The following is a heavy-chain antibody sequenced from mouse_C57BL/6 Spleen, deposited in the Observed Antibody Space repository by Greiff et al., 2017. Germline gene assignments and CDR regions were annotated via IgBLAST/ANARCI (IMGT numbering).Heavy chain of an antibody. Sequence: VQLQQSGPELVKPGASVKISCKASGYSFTGYYMNWVKQSPEKSLEWIGEINPSTGGTTYNQKFKAKATLTVDKSSSTAYMQLKSLTSEDSAVYYCASRGDPDYWGQGTTLTVSS. J-gene: IGHJ2*01. V-gene: IGHV1-42*01. CDR1: GYSFTGYY. CDR2: INPSTGGT. CDR3: ASRGDPDY. D-gene: IGHD3-1*01.